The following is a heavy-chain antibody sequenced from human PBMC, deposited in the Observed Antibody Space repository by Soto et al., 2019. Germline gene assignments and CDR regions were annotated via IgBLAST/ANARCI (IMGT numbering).Heavy chain of an antibody. CDR3: ARHAVGYSSGWYDQPLDY. V-gene: IGHV4-59*08. CDR2: IYYSGST. J-gene: IGHJ4*02. Sequence: PSETLSLTCTVSGGSISSYYWSWIRQPPGKGLEWIGYIYYSGSTNYNPSLKSRVTISVDTSKNQFSLKLSSVTAADTAVYYCARHAVGYSSGWYDQPLDYWGQGTLVTVSS. D-gene: IGHD6-19*01. CDR1: GGSISSYY.